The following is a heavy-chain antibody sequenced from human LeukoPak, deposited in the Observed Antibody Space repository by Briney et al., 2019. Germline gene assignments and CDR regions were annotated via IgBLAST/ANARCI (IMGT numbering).Heavy chain of an antibody. Sequence: GESLKISCKGSGYSFSSYWIGWVRQMPGKGLDWMGIIYPGDSDTRYSPSFQGQVTISADKSISTAYLQWSSLKASDTAMYYCAGTGGLDCSSTSCYYWFDPWGQGTLVTVSS. V-gene: IGHV5-51*01. CDR2: IYPGDSDT. CDR3: AGTGGLDCSSTSCYYWFDP. D-gene: IGHD2-2*01. CDR1: GYSFSSYW. J-gene: IGHJ5*02.